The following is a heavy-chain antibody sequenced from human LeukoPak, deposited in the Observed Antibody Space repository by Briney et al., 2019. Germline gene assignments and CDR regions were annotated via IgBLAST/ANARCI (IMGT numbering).Heavy chain of an antibody. J-gene: IGHJ4*02. D-gene: IGHD2-15*01. CDR2: IIPIFGIA. CDR3: ARELGIVGGTYYFDY. Sequence: SVKVSCKASGGTFSSYAISWVRQAPGQGLEWMGRIIPIFGIANYAQKFQGRVTITADKSTSTAYMELSSLRSVDTAVYYCARELGIVGGTYYFDYWGQGTLVTVSS. V-gene: IGHV1-69*04. CDR1: GGTFSSYA.